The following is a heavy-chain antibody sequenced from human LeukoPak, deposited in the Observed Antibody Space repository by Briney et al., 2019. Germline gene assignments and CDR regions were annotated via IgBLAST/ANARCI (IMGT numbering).Heavy chain of an antibody. CDR2: IYSGSST. Sequence: PGGSLRLSCEASGFTVSSSYMSWVRRAPGKGLEWVSVIYSGSSTDYKDSVKDRFIISRDNSKNTLYLQMNSLRAEDTAVYYCAKEMATMNAFDIWGQGTMVTVSS. CDR3: AKEMATMNAFDI. CDR1: GFTVSSSY. D-gene: IGHD5-24*01. V-gene: IGHV3-66*01. J-gene: IGHJ3*02.